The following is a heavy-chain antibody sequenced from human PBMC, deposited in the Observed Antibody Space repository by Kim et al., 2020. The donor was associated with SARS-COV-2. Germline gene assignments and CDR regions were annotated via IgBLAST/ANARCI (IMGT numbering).Heavy chain of an antibody. D-gene: IGHD5-18*01. J-gene: IGHJ4*02. V-gene: IGHV3-23*01. CDR2: T. CDR3: AKTVDTANFDY. Sequence: TYYADSMKGRFTISRDKSKNTLDVQMNSLRAEDTAVYYCAKTVDTANFDYWGQGTLVTVSS.